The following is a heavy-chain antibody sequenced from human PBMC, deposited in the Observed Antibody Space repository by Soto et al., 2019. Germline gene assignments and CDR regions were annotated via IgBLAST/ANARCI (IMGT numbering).Heavy chain of an antibody. CDR1: GGSISSGGYY. CDR3: ARAFPTRDSYMFKVLDY. CDR2: IYYSGST. Sequence: LCGGSISSGGYYWSWIRQHPGKGLEWIGYIYYSGSTYYNPSLKSRVTISVDTSKNQFSLKLSSVTAADTAVYYCARAFPTRDSYMFKVLDYWGQGTLVTVSS. J-gene: IGHJ4*02. D-gene: IGHD5-18*01. V-gene: IGHV4-31*02.